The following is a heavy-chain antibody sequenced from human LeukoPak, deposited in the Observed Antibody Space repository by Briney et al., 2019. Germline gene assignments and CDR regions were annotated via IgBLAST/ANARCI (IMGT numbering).Heavy chain of an antibody. V-gene: IGHV1-18*01. D-gene: IGHD4-17*01. J-gene: IGHJ5*02. Sequence: WASVKVSCKASGGTFSSYAISWVRQAPGQGLEWMGWISAYNGNTSYAQKLQGRVTMTTDTSTSTAYMELRSLRSDDTAVYYCARDGVPVTSPTPNWFDPWAREPWSPSPQ. CDR1: GGTFSSYA. CDR3: ARDGVPVTSPTPNWFDP. CDR2: ISAYNGNT.